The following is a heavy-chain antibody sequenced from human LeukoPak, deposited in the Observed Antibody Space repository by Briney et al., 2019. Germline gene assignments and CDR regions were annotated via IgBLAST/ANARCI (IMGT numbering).Heavy chain of an antibody. CDR1: GGPISTSSYY. D-gene: IGHD3-10*01. J-gene: IGHJ4*02. CDR3: ARRPGSGSRHFDY. Sequence: SETLSLTCTVSGGPISTSSYYWSWIRQPPGKRLEWIGTVYYTGSTYYNPSLKSRVTISVDASKNQFSLKLSSVTAADTGVCYCARRPGSGSRHFDYWGQGTLVTVSS. CDR2: VYYTGST. V-gene: IGHV4-39*01.